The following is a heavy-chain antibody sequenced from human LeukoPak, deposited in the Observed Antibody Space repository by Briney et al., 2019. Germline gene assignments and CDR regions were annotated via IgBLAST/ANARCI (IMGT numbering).Heavy chain of an antibody. V-gene: IGHV3-64D*06. J-gene: IGHJ4*02. D-gene: IGHD3-10*01. CDR1: GFTFTSHV. CDR3: AKESWFGELFPLDY. CDR2: ISMNVQTT. Sequence: GGSLRLSCSASGFTFTSHVMHWVRQAPGKGLQYVSGISMNVQTTYYAGSVKGRLTISRDSSKNTVYLQMNSLTAEDTAVYYCAKESWFGELFPLDYWGQGTLVTVSS.